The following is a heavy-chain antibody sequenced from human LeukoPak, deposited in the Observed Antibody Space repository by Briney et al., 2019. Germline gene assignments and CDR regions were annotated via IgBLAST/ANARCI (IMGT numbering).Heavy chain of an antibody. CDR3: ARDGPSYYDSSGHLRYPTQFDY. CDR2: IYTSGST. V-gene: IGHV4-4*07. Sequence: SETLSLTCTVSGGSISSYYWSWIRQPAGKGLEWIGRIYTSGSTNYNPSLKSRVTMSVDTSKNQFSLKLSSVTAADTAVYYCARDGPSYYDSSGHLRYPTQFDYWGQGTLVTVSS. D-gene: IGHD3-22*01. J-gene: IGHJ4*02. CDR1: GGSISSYY.